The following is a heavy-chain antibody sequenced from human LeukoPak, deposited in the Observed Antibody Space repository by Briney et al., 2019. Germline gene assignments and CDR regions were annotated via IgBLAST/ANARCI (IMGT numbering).Heavy chain of an antibody. Sequence: GASLKVSCKASGYAFNIYDINWVRQATGQGLEWMGWMNPDSGNTGFAQKFQRRVTMTRNTSITTAYMELSSLRFEDTAVYYCAVHLPGDYLDRWGQGTLVTVSS. CDR2: MNPDSGNT. CDR1: GYAFNIYD. CDR3: AVHLPGDYLDR. V-gene: IGHV1-8*01. J-gene: IGHJ4*02.